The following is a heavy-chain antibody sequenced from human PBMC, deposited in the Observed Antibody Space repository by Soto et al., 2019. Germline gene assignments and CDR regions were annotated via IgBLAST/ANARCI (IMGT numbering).Heavy chain of an antibody. V-gene: IGHV3-21*01. Sequence: PGGSLRLSCAASGFTFSSYSMNWVRQAPGKGLEWVSSISSNSSYIYYADSVKGRFTISRDNAKNSLYLQMNSLRAEDTAVYYCARDRFFLGMDVWGQGTTVTVSS. D-gene: IGHD3-3*01. CDR2: ISSNSSYI. CDR1: GFTFSSYS. CDR3: ARDRFFLGMDV. J-gene: IGHJ6*02.